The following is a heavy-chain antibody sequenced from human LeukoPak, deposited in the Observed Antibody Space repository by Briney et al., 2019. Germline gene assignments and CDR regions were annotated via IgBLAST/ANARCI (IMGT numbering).Heavy chain of an antibody. Sequence: GGSPRLSCAASGFTFSSYSMNWVRQAPGKGLEWVSSISSSSRYIYYAESVKGRFTISRDNAKNSLYMQMNSLRAEDTAVYYCAREPERSSGRYSDAFDIWGQGTMVTVSS. CDR3: AREPERSSGRYSDAFDI. CDR1: GFTFSSYS. V-gene: IGHV3-21*06. D-gene: IGHD6-19*01. J-gene: IGHJ3*02. CDR2: ISSSSRYI.